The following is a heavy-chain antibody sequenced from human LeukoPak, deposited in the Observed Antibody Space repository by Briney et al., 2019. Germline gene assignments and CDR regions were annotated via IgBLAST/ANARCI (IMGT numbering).Heavy chain of an antibody. D-gene: IGHD6-19*01. CDR1: GGPISRSSYY. V-gene: IGHV4-39*01. CDR3: SRRLSGPDWFDP. CDR2: VYYTGST. J-gene: IGHJ5*02. Sequence: PSETLSLTCTVSGGPISRSSYYWGWIRQPPGKGLEWIGSVYYTGSTYYNPSLKSRVTISVDTSKNQFSLKLSSVTAADTAVYYCSRRLSGPDWFDPWGQGTLVTVSS.